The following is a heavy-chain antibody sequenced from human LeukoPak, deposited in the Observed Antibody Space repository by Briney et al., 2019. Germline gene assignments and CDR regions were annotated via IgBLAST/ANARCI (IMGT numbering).Heavy chain of an antibody. CDR3: ARENYFDRSGYYPNWLDP. J-gene: IGHJ5*02. CDR1: GGSISSYY. V-gene: IGHV4-59*01. CDR2: IYYSGST. Sequence: SETLSLTCTVSGGSISSYYWSWIRQPPGKGLEWIAFIYYSGSTKYNPSLKSRVTISVDTSKKQFSLKLRSVTAADTAVYYCARENYFDRSGYYPNWLDPWGQGTLVTVSS. D-gene: IGHD3-22*01.